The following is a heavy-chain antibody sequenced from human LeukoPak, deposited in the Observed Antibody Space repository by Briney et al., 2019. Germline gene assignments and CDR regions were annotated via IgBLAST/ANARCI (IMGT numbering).Heavy chain of an antibody. J-gene: IGHJ6*03. Sequence: GASVKVSCKASGGTFSSYAISWVRQAPGQGLEWMGGISPIFGTANYAQKFQGRVTITTDESTSTAYMELSSLRSEDTAVYYCARSPELMVYATTSYYYYYMDVWGKGTTVTVSS. V-gene: IGHV1-69*05. CDR2: ISPIFGTA. CDR1: GGTFSSYA. D-gene: IGHD2-8*01. CDR3: ARSPELMVYATTSYYYYYMDV.